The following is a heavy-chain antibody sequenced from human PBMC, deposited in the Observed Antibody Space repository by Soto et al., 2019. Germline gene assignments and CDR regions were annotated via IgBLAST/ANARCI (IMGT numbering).Heavy chain of an antibody. CDR3: AMLGGWSGGSSEIDV. CDR2: IGRKANSYTT. V-gene: IGHV3-72*01. J-gene: IGHJ6*02. CDR1: GLIFSDYH. D-gene: IGHD6-19*01. Sequence: EVQLVESGGGLVQPGGSLRLSCAASGLIFSDYHMDWVRQAPGKGLEWVGRIGRKANSYTTENVASVTGRFTISRYDYKNPRYLKMDSLKSEDTAVYYCAMLGGWSGGSSEIDVGGQGTTVTVSS.